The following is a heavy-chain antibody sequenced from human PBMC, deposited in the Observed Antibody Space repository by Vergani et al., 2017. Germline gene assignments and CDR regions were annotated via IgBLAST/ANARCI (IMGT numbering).Heavy chain of an antibody. D-gene: IGHD3-10*01. CDR2: INPSGGST. CDR1: GYTFTSYY. J-gene: IGHJ5*02. Sequence: QVQLVQSGAEVKKPGASVKVSCKASGYTFTSYYMHWVRQAPGQGLEWMGIINPSGGSTSYAQKFQGRVTMTRDTSTSTVYMELSSLRSEDTAVYYWTISASYGSGRYYISWFDPWGQGTLVTVSS. CDR3: TISASYGSGRYYISWFDP. V-gene: IGHV1-46*03.